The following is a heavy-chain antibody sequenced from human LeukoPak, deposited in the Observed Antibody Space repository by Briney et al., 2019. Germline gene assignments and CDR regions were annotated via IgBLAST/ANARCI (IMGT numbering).Heavy chain of an antibody. CDR1: GFTFSDYN. D-gene: IGHD3-10*01. J-gene: IGHJ4*02. CDR2: ISSGSSYK. Sequence: GGSLRLSCAASGFTFSDYNMNWVRQAPGKGLEWVSSISSGSSYKYYADSVKGRFTISRDNTKYSLYLQMNSLRAEDTAAYYCVIGSGLFDYWGQGTLVTVSS. V-gene: IGHV3-21*01. CDR3: VIGSGLFDY.